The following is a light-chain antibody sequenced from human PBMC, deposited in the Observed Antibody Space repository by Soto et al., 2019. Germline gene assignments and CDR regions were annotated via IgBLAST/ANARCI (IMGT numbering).Light chain of an antibody. J-gene: IGKJ2*01. Sequence: DIQMTQSPSTLSASVGDRVTITCRASQTISNWLAWYQQEPGKAPKLLIYDASSLRSGVPSRFSGSRFATDFTLTISSLQPDDFATYYCQQYSIYPYTFGQGTKLEIK. V-gene: IGKV1-5*01. CDR1: QTISNW. CDR2: DAS. CDR3: QQYSIYPYT.